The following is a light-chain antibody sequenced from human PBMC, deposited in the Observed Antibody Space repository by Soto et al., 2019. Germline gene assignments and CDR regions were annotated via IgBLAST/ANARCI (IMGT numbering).Light chain of an antibody. V-gene: IGKV3-20*01. CDR3: QQYGSSPWT. J-gene: IGKJ1*01. CDR1: QSVSSH. CDR2: GAS. Sequence: EIVLTQSPATLSLSPGERATLSCRASQSVSSHLAWFQQRPGQAPRLLVYGASSRATGIPDRFSGGGSGTDFTLTISRLEPEDFAVYYCQQYGSSPWTFGQGTKVDIK.